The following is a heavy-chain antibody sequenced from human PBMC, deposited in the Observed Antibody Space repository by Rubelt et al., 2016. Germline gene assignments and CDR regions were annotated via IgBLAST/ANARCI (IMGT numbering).Heavy chain of an antibody. CDR3: AREGFYDLGGYYNLGAFDI. J-gene: IGHJ3*02. V-gene: IGHV4-39*07. CDR1: GGSVSDSSHY. Sequence: QLHLQESGPGLVKPSETLSLTCNVSGGSVSDSSHYWGWIRQSPGKGLEWIASIHSAGGTYYRPSLKTRVTISVDTSKNQFSLKLTSLTAADTAVYYCAREGFYDLGGYYNLGAFDIWGQGTMVTVSS. D-gene: IGHD3-10*01. CDR2: IHSAGGT.